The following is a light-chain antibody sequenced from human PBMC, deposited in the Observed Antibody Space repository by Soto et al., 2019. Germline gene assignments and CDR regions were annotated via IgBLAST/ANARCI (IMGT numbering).Light chain of an antibody. CDR3: QQYDHLPIT. J-gene: IGKJ5*01. V-gene: IGKV1-33*01. Sequence: DVQITHSPSSLSASVGDTITITFQATQDISNYLNWYQQKPGEAPKLLIYDASKLETGVPSRFSGSGSGTDFTFTISSLQPEDFATYHCQQYDHLPITFGQGTRLEIK. CDR2: DAS. CDR1: QDISNY.